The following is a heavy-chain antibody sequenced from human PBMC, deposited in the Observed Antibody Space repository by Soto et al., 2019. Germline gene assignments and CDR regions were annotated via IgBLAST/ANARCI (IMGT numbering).Heavy chain of an antibody. D-gene: IGHD3-22*01. CDR2: ISWDGGST. CDR1: GFTFDDYT. V-gene: IGHV3-43*01. CDR3: AKDLVPYDSSGYFIGY. Sequence: GGSLRLSCAASGFTFDDYTMHWVRQAPGKGLEWVSLISWDGGSTYYADSVKGRFTISRDNSKNSLYLQMNSLKTEDTALYYCAKDLVPYDSSGYFIGYWGQGTLVTVSS. J-gene: IGHJ4*02.